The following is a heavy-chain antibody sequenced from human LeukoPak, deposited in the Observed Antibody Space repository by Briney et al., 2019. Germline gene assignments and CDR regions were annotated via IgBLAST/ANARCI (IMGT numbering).Heavy chain of an antibody. J-gene: IGHJ4*02. Sequence: PGRSLRLSCAASGFIFSGFDMYWVRQAPGKGLEWVAVISHDGSHTQHADSVKGRFTISRDNSKRTLYLQMNGLRLEDTAVYFCVKDRADQYSSDSWGQGTLVTVSS. V-gene: IGHV3-30*18. D-gene: IGHD4-11*01. CDR2: ISHDGSHT. CDR3: VKDRADQYSSDS. CDR1: GFIFSGFD.